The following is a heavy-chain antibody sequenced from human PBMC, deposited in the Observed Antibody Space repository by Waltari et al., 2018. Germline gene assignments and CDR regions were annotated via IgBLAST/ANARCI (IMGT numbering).Heavy chain of an antibody. CDR2: IRSKAYGGTT. J-gene: IGHJ4*02. CDR1: GFTFGDYA. D-gene: IGHD2-21*01. V-gene: IGHV3-49*03. CDR3: TRDPCGGDCFDFDY. Sequence: EVQLVESGGGLVQPGRSLRLSCTASGFTFGDYAMSWFRQAPGKGREWVGFIRSKAYGGTTEYAAAVKGRFTISRDDSKSIAYLQMNSLKTEDTAVYYCTRDPCGGDCFDFDYWGQGTLVTVSS.